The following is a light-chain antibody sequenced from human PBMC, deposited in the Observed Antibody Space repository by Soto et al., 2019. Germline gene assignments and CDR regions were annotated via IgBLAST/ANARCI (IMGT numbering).Light chain of an antibody. CDR2: DAS. CDR1: QSISSW. J-gene: IGKJ2*01. Sequence: DIRMTQSPSTLSASVGDRITITCRASQSISSWLAWYQQKPGKATKLLIYDASSLESGVPSRFSGSGSGTEFTLTISRLQTDDFATYYCQQYNSYSGYTFGQRTQLEIK. CDR3: QQYNSYSGYT. V-gene: IGKV1-5*01.